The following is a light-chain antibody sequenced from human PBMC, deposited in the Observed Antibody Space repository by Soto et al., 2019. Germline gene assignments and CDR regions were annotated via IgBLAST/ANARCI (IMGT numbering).Light chain of an antibody. J-gene: IGKJ1*01. CDR3: QQYDTYWT. CDR1: QSISSW. V-gene: IGKV1-5*03. Sequence: DIRLTQTPSTLSVSVGDRVSFTCRASQSISSWLAWYQQKPGKAPKLLIYKASSLESGVPLRFSGSGSGTEFTLTINSLQPDDFATYYCQQYDTYWTFGQGTKWIS. CDR2: KAS.